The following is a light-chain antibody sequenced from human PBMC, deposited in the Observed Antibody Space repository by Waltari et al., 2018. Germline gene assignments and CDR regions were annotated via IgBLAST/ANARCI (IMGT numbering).Light chain of an antibody. CDR3: QQYGRSPLT. CDR1: QNIRNNF. CDR2: DAS. J-gene: IGKJ4*01. V-gene: IGKV3-20*01. Sequence: EIVLTQSPVTLSLSPGERATLSCRATQNIRNNFLAWYQQKPGQGPRLLIYDASRSASGIPGRFTASGSVTYFTLTISILEPQDFAVYYCQQYGRSPLTFGGGTKVEIK.